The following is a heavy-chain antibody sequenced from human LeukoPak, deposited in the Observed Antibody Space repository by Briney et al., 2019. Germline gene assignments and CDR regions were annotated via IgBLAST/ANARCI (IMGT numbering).Heavy chain of an antibody. V-gene: IGHV1-2*02. J-gene: IGHJ4*02. D-gene: IGHD5-18*01. CDR3: ARLYSYGVDY. Sequence: ASVRVSCKASGYTFTGYYMHWVRQAPGQGLEWMGWINPNHGDTNYAQKFQGRVTMTRDTSISTAYMELSRLRSDDTAVYYCARLYSYGVDYWGQGTLVTVSS. CDR2: INPNHGDT. CDR1: GYTFTGYY.